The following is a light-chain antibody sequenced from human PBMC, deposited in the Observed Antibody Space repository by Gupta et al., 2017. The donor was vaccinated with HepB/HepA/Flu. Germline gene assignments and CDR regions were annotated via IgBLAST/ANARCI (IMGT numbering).Light chain of an antibody. V-gene: IGKV3-20*01. J-gene: IGKJ5*01. CDR2: GAS. Sequence: EIVLTQSPGTLSLSPGEGATLSCRASQSVNSGTLAWYQQKPGKAPRLLIYGASSRATGIPERFSGSGSGTDFTLTISRLEPEDSAVYYCQQNGSAPITFGEGTQVEIK. CDR1: QSVNSGT. CDR3: QQNGSAPIT.